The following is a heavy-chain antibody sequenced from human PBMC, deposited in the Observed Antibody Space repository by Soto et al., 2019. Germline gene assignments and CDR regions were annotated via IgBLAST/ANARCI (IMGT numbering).Heavy chain of an antibody. V-gene: IGHV4-59*08. CDR1: GGSISSYS. Sequence: SETLSLTCTVSGGSISSYSWSWIRQPPGKELEWIGYFYYSGSTNYNPSLKSRVTISVDTSKNQFSLKLSSVTAADTAVYYCASPLPYKVGWGSYSDFHYSGQGTLVSVS. CDR3: ASPLPYKVGWGSYSDFHY. D-gene: IGHD3-10*01. J-gene: IGHJ4*02. CDR2: FYYSGST.